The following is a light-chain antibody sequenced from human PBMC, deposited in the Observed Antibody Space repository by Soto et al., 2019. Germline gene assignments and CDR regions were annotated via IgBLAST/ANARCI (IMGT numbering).Light chain of an antibody. CDR1: QSLLHRNGYKY. CDR3: MQSLQTPLT. J-gene: IGKJ4*01. V-gene: IGKV2-28*01. Sequence: DIVMTQSPVALLVTPGESASIACRSSQSLLHRNGYKYLDWYLQKAGQSPQLLIYLGSIRASGVPDRFSGSGSGKDFTLNISRVEAEDVGVYYCMQSLQTPLTFGGGTHVEIK. CDR2: LGS.